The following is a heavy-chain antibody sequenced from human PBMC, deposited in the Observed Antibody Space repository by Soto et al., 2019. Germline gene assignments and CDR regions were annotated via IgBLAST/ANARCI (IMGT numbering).Heavy chain of an antibody. CDR1: GFTFRSYA. D-gene: IGHD3-3*01. CDR3: ARDRTIFGVVRGWFDP. J-gene: IGHJ5*02. Sequence: EVQLLESGGGLVQPGGSLRLSCAAAGFTFRSYAMSWVRQAPGKGLEWVSGISNRGGRTYHADAVKGRFTTSRDNSKNTLYLQMNSLRAEDTAVYYCARDRTIFGVVRGWFDPWGQGTLVTVSS. CDR2: ISNRGGRT. V-gene: IGHV3-23*01.